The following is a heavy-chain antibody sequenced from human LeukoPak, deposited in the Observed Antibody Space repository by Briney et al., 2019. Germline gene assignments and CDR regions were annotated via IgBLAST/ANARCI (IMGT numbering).Heavy chain of an antibody. D-gene: IGHD6-19*01. Sequence: PGRSLRLSCAASGFTFSSYGMHWVRQAPGKGLEWVAVIWYDGSNKYYADSVKGRFTISRDNSKNTLYLQMNSLRAEDTAVYYCARGWGTSGWYVPTIWGQGAMVTVSS. V-gene: IGHV3-33*01. CDR3: ARGWGTSGWYVPTI. J-gene: IGHJ3*02. CDR1: GFTFSSYG. CDR2: IWYDGSNK.